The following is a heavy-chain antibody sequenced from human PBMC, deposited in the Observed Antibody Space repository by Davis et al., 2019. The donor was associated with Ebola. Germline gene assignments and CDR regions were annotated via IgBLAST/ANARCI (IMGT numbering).Heavy chain of an antibody. CDR2: ISAYNGNT. D-gene: IGHD4-23*01. J-gene: IGHJ5*02. CDR1: GYTFTSYG. CDR3: AREDYAGWFDP. Sequence: ASVKVSCKASGYTFTSYGISWVRQAPGQGLEWMGWISAYNGNTNYAQKLQGRVTITRDTSASTAYMELSSLRSEDTAVYYCAREDYAGWFDPWGQGTLVTVSS. V-gene: IGHV1-18*01.